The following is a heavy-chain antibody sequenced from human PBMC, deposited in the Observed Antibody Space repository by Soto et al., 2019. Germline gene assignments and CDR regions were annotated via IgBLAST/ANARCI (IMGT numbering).Heavy chain of an antibody. J-gene: IGHJ2*01. CDR2: IKQDGSEK. CDR1: GFTFSSYW. CDR3: ARVEGFNFYWYFDL. V-gene: IGHV3-7*01. Sequence: GGSLRLSCAASGFTFSSYWMSWVRQAPGKGLEWVANIKQDGSEKYYVDSVKGRFTISRDNAKNSLYLQMNSLRAEDTAVYYCARVEGFNFYWYFDLWGRGTLVTVSS. D-gene: IGHD1-20*01.